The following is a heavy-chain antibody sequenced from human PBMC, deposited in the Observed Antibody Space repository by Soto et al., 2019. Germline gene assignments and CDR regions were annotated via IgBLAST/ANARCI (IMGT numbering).Heavy chain of an antibody. CDR1: GFTFSSYA. J-gene: IGHJ6*03. Sequence: GGSLRLSCAASGFTFSSYAMSWVRQAPGKGLEWVSAISANPGSTHYADSVKGRFTISRDNSKNTLYLQMNSLRAEDTAVYYCAKALNYGDIYYYYMDVWGKGTTVTVSS. CDR2: ISANPGST. D-gene: IGHD4-17*01. V-gene: IGHV3-23*01. CDR3: AKALNYGDIYYYYMDV.